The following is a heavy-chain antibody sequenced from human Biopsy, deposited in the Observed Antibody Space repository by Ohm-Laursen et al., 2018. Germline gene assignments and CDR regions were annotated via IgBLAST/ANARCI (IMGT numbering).Heavy chain of an antibody. V-gene: IGHV3-72*01. CDR1: GFTFTNAW. CDR2: IRDKANSYTT. D-gene: IGHD2-15*01. J-gene: IGHJ5*01. CDR3: ARAGRYCSGGGCYSWFDS. Sequence: GSLRLSCAASGFTFTNAWMNWVRQAPGKGLERVGRIRDKANSYTTDYAASVKGRFTISRDDSKNSLYLQMNSLKTEDTALYYCARAGRYCSGGGCYSWFDSWGQGTLVTVSS.